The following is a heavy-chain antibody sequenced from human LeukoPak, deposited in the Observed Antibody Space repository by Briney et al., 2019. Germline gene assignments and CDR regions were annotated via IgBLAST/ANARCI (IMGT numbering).Heavy chain of an antibody. J-gene: IGHJ4*02. V-gene: IGHV4-34*01. D-gene: IGHD5-18*01. CDR2: INHRGRT. CDR3: ARVVRGYSYGYLYYFDY. CDR1: GGSFSGYY. Sequence: PSETLSLTCAVYGGSFSGYYWSGMRQPRGKGRDWIGEINHRGRTNYKPSLKHRVPISVATSKHQFPLKLSSVTAADTAVYYCARVVRGYSYGYLYYFDYWGQGTLVTVSS.